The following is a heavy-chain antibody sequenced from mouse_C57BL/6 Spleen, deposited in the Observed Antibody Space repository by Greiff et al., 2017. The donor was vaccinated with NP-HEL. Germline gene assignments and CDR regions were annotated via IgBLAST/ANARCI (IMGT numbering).Heavy chain of an antibody. D-gene: IGHD1-1*01. CDR3: ASPITTEGFAY. CDR1: GFTFSDYG. V-gene: IGHV5-17*01. CDR2: ISSGSSTI. J-gene: IGHJ3*01. Sequence: DVKLVESGGGLVKPGGSLKLSRAASGFTFSDYGMHWVRQAPEKGLEWVAYISSGSSTIYYADTVKGRFTISRDNAKNTLFLQMTSLRSEDTAMYYCASPITTEGFAYWGQWTLVTVSA.